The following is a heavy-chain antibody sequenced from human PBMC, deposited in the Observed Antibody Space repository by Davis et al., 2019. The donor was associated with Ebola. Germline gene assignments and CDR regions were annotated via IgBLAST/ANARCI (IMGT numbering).Heavy chain of an antibody. Sequence: GGSLRLSCAASGFTFSSYAMSWVRQAPGKGLEWVSAISGSGGSTYYADSVKGRFTISRDNAKNSLYLQMNSLRAEDTAVYYCARPYCTGGVCYAPFDYWGQGTLVTVSS. CDR3: ARPYCTGGVCYAPFDY. D-gene: IGHD2-8*02. J-gene: IGHJ4*02. CDR1: GFTFSSYA. CDR2: ISGSGGST. V-gene: IGHV3-23*01.